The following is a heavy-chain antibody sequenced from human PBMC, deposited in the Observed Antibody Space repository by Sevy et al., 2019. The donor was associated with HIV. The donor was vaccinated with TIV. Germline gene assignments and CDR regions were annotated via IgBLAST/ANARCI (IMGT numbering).Heavy chain of an antibody. V-gene: IGHV1-2*02. J-gene: IGHJ3*02. CDR3: ASVSTVTNDAFDI. CDR2: INPNSGGT. CDR1: GYTFTGYY. D-gene: IGHD4-17*01. Sequence: ASVKVSCKASGYTFTGYYMHWVRQAPGQGLEWMGWINPNSGGTNYAQKFQGRVTMTRDTSISTAYMELGRLRSDDTAVYYCASVSTVTNDAFDIWGQGTMVTVSS.